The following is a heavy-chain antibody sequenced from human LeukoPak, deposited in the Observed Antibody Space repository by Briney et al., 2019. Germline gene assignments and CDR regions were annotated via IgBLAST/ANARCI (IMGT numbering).Heavy chain of an antibody. CDR3: ARDPRGIVVVPAAVTGWAFDI. J-gene: IGHJ3*02. D-gene: IGHD2-2*01. Sequence: SSETLSLTCTVSGGSISSYYWSWIRQPPGKGLEWIGSIYHSGSTYYNPSLKSRVTISVDTSKNQFSLKLSSVTAADTAVYYCARDPRGIVVVPAAVTGWAFDIWGQGTMVTVSS. V-gene: IGHV4-38-2*02. CDR1: GGSISSYY. CDR2: IYHSGST.